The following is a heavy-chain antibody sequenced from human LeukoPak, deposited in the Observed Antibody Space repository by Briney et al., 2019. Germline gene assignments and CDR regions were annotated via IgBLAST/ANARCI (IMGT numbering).Heavy chain of an antibody. CDR1: GGSISSYH. CDR2: IYYSGST. J-gene: IGHJ4*02. V-gene: IGHV4-59*01. D-gene: IGHD1-26*01. Sequence: PSETLSLTCTVSGGSISSYHWSWIRQPPGKGLEWIGYIYYSGSTNYNPSLKSRVTISVDTSKNQFSLKLSSVTAADTAVYYCASLGATVDYWGQGTLVTVSS. CDR3: ASLGATVDY.